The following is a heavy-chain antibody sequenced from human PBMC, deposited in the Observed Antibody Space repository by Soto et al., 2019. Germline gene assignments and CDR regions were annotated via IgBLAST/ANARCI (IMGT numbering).Heavy chain of an antibody. V-gene: IGHV4-39*01. CDR3: ARGGYDILTGYFDY. CDR1: GGSISSSSYY. D-gene: IGHD3-9*01. J-gene: IGHJ4*02. CDR2: IYYSGST. Sequence: SETLSLTCTVSGGSISSSSYYWGWIRQPPGKGLEWIGSIYYSGSTYYNPSLKSRVTISVDTSKNQFSLKLSSVTAADTAVYYCARGGYDILTGYFDYWGQGTLVTVSS.